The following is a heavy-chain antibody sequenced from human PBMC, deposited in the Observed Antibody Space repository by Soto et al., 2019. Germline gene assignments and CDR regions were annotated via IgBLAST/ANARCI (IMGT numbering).Heavy chain of an antibody. V-gene: IGHV1-69*01. CDR1: GGTFSATYP. CDR2: IVPMFGTV. D-gene: IGHD3-22*01. CDR3: ARGESMGYSSASLDS. J-gene: IGHJ4*02. Sequence: QVQLVQSGAEVRKPGSSVKVSCKASGGTFSATYPITWVRQAPGQGLEWMGRIVPMFGTVNYAQRFQGRVSFTSDESTRTASMELRSLTSEDTAIYYGARGESMGYSSASLDSWGQGTLVTVSS.